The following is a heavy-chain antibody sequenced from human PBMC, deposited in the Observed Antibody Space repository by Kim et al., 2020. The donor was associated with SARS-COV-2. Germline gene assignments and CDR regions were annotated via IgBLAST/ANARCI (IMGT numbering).Heavy chain of an antibody. CDR3: ARDLAFSGYYDSSGYYFYFDY. V-gene: IGHV3-30*04. CDR1: GFTFSSYA. CDR2: ISYDGSNK. J-gene: IGHJ4*02. D-gene: IGHD3-22*01. Sequence: GGSLRLSCAASGFTFSSYAMHWVRQAPGKGLEWVAVISYDGSNKYYADSVKGRFTISRDNSKNTLYLQMNSLRAEDTAVYYCARDLAFSGYYDSSGYYFYFDYWGQGTLVAVSS.